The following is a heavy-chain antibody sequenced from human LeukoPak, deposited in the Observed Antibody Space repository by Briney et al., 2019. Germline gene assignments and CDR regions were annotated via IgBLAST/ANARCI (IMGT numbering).Heavy chain of an antibody. CDR3: AKDHRRYCSSTSCFNQFDY. CDR1: EFSVGSNY. D-gene: IGHD2-2*01. J-gene: IGHJ4*02. V-gene: IGHV3-66*01. Sequence: PGGSLRLSCAASEFSVGSNYMTWVRQAPGKGLEWVLLIYSGGSTSYADSVMGRFTISRDNTKETLYLQMNNLLAEDTAVYYCAKDHRRYCSSTSCFNQFDYWGQGTLVTVSS. CDR2: IYSGGST.